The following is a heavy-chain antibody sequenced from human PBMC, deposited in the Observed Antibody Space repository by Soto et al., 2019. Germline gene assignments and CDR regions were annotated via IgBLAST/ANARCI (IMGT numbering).Heavy chain of an antibody. J-gene: IGHJ3*02. D-gene: IGHD6-13*01. CDR1: GFPFSSYP. CDR3: AKDLFTQQQLGAFDR. CDR2: ISGRGGSK. V-gene: IGHV3-23*01. Sequence: GGPLILSCASSGFPFSSYPMILVRPAPGKGLEWVSGISGRGGSKYNADSVKGRFTISRDNSKNTLYLQMHSLRAEDTAVDDCAKDLFTQQQLGAFDRWGQGKRVNV.